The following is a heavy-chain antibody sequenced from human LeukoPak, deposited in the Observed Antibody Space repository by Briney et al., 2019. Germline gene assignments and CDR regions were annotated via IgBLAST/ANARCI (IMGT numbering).Heavy chain of an antibody. CDR2: ISYDGSNK. V-gene: IGHV3-30-3*01. J-gene: IGHJ4*02. D-gene: IGHD6-13*01. CDR3: AELIAAAGKPFDY. CDR1: GFTFSSYW. Sequence: GGSLRLSCAASGFTFSSYWMHWVRQAPGKGLVWVAVISYDGSNKYYADSVKGRFTISRDNSKNTLYLQMNSLRAEDTAVYYCAELIAAAGKPFDYWGQGTLVTVSS.